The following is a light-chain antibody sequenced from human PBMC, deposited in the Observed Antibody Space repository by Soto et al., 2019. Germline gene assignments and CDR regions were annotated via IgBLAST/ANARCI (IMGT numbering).Light chain of an antibody. CDR3: SSYTSSDALV. Sequence: QSALTQPASVSGSPGQSITISCTGTSSDVGGYNYVSWYQQHPGRAPKVLIYEVSNRPSGVSYRFSGSKSGNTASLTISGLQAEDEADYFCSSYTSSDALVFGGGTQLTVL. J-gene: IGLJ2*01. V-gene: IGLV2-14*01. CDR1: SSDVGGYNY. CDR2: EVS.